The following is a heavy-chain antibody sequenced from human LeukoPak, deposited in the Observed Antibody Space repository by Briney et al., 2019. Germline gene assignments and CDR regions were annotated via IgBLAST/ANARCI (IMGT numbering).Heavy chain of an antibody. Sequence: GGSLRLSCAASVFTFSSYSMNCVRQAPGKGLDCVSFISSSGSYISYAESVKGRFTISRDNAKNSLYLQMNSLRAEDTAVYYCAKDSASSGYDFDYWGQGTLVTVSS. CDR2: ISSSGSYI. V-gene: IGHV3-21*04. CDR3: AKDSASSGYDFDY. D-gene: IGHD3-22*01. CDR1: VFTFSSYS. J-gene: IGHJ4*02.